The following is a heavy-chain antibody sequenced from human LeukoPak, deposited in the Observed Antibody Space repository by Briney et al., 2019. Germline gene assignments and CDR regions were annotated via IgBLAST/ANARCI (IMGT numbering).Heavy chain of an antibody. CDR3: ARLRDTVTSASDY. Sequence: PGGSLRLSCAASGFSIKSYSMTWVRQAPGKGLEWVATISSSGGYTYYADSVKGRFTISRDTVQNSLFLQLNSLRVEDTAVYNCARLRDTVTSASDYWGQGTLVTVSS. J-gene: IGHJ4*02. CDR2: ISSSGGYT. D-gene: IGHD5-18*01. CDR1: GFSIKSYS. V-gene: IGHV3-21*01.